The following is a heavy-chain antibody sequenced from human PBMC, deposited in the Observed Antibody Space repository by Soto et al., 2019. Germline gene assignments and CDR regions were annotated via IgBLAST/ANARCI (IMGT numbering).Heavy chain of an antibody. CDR2: IYHSGSA. Sequence: SETLSLTCAVSGGSISSSYWWSWVRQPPGKGLEWIGEIYHSGSANYNPSLESRVTISVDNSKNQFSLKLSSVTAADTAVYYCARYIAASGTYYFDYWGQGTLVT. J-gene: IGHJ4*02. CDR1: GGSISSSYW. CDR3: ARYIAASGTYYFDY. V-gene: IGHV4-4*02. D-gene: IGHD6-13*01.